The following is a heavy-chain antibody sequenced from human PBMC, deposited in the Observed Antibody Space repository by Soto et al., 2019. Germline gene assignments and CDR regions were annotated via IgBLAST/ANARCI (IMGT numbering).Heavy chain of an antibody. J-gene: IGHJ4*02. CDR2: ISSSSSTI. D-gene: IGHD3-9*01. CDR1: GFTFSSYS. V-gene: IGHV3-48*02. Sequence: GGSLRLSCAASGFTFSSYSMNWVRQAPGKGLEWVSYISSSSSTIYYADSVKGRFTISRDNAKNSLYLQMNSLRDEDTAVYYCASVWYYDILTGMNSYYFDYWGQGTLVTVSS. CDR3: ASVWYYDILTGMNSYYFDY.